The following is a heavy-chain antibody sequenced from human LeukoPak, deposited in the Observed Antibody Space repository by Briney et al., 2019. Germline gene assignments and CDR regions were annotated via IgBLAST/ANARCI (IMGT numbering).Heavy chain of an antibody. CDR2: IYYSGST. D-gene: IGHD6-19*01. Sequence: SETLSLTCTVSGGFISSYYWSWIRQPPGKGLEWIGYIYYSGSTNYNPSLKSRVTISVDTSKNQFSLKLSSVTAADTAVYYCARGPTQYIAVAAQGAFDIWGQGTMVTVSS. J-gene: IGHJ3*02. CDR3: ARGPTQYIAVAAQGAFDI. V-gene: IGHV4-59*12. CDR1: GGFISSYY.